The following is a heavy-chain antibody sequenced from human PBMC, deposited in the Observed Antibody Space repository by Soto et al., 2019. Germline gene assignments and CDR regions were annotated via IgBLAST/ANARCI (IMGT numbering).Heavy chain of an antibody. V-gene: IGHV1-3*02. J-gene: IGHJ6*01. Sequence: ASVKVSCKASGYTFTTYSMHWVRQAPGHRLEWMGWSNAGNGYTQYSQDFQGRVTITRDTSASTAYMELSSLRSEDMAVYYCARHGGSGMDVWGQGTTVTVSA. CDR1: GYTFTTYS. CDR2: SNAGNGYT. D-gene: IGHD3-16*01. CDR3: ARHGGSGMDV.